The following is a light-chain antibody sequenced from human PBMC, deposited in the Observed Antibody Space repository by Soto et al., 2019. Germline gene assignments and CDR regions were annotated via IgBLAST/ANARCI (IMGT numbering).Light chain of an antibody. Sequence: DIQMTQSPSSLSASVGDRVTITCRASQSINSYLNWYQQKPGTAPKLLIYAASNLQSGVPSRLSGSGSGTDFTLTISSLQPEDFAIYYCQQSSSTPPTFGGGTKVEIK. J-gene: IGKJ4*01. CDR1: QSINSY. CDR2: AAS. CDR3: QQSSSTPPT. V-gene: IGKV1-39*01.